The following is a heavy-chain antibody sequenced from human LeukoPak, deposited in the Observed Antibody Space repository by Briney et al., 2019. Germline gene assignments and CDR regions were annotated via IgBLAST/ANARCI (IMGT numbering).Heavy chain of an antibody. D-gene: IGHD7-27*01. Sequence: GGSLRLSCAASGFTFSDYGMNWVRQAPGKGLEWVAVICHDGSNKYYADSVQGRFTISRDSSKNTLYLQMNSLRAEDTAVYYCAKDGDAGTSYYFYYMDVWGKGTTVTVS. J-gene: IGHJ6*03. CDR1: GFTFSDYG. CDR2: ICHDGSNK. V-gene: IGHV3-33*06. CDR3: AKDGDAGTSYYFYYMDV.